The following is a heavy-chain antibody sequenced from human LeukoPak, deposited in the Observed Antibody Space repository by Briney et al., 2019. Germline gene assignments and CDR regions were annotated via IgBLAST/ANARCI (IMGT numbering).Heavy chain of an antibody. CDR1: GGSISSYY. V-gene: IGHV4-59*01. J-gene: IGHJ2*01. CDR3: ARDSGYYDSSVDP. D-gene: IGHD3-22*01. CDR2: IYYSGST. Sequence: PSETLSLTCTVSGGSISSYYWSWIRQPPGKGLEWIAYIYYSGSTNYNPSLKSRVTISVDTSKNQFSLKLSSVTAADTAVYYCARDSGYYDSSVDPWGRGTLVTVSS.